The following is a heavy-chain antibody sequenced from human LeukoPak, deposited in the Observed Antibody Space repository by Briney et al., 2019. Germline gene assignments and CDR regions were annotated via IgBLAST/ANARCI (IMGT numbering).Heavy chain of an antibody. CDR2: IYHSGST. V-gene: IGHV4-38-2*02. Sequence: PSETLSLTCTVSGYSISSGYYWGWIRQPPGKGLEWIGSIYHSGSTYYNPSLKSRVTISVDTSKNQFSLKLSSVTAADTAVYYCARAFDSSGYYHYYYMDVWGKGTTVTVSS. CDR1: GYSISSGYY. CDR3: ARAFDSSGYYHYYYMDV. D-gene: IGHD3-22*01. J-gene: IGHJ6*03.